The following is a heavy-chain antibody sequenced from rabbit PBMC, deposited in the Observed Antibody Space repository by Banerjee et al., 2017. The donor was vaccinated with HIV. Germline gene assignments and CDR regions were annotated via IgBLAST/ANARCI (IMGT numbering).Heavy chain of an antibody. V-gene: IGHV1S45*01. CDR3: ARYPSGSDRYFNL. CDR1: GFSFSSSYW. CDR2: IDGGSSGHT. Sequence: QEQLVESGGGLVKPEGSLTLTCTASGFSFSSSYWICWVRQAPGKGLEWIGCIDGGSSGHTYYASWAKGRFTISKTSSTTVTLQMTSLTAADTAIYFCARYPSGSDRYFNLWGPGTLVTVS. D-gene: IGHD1-1*01. J-gene: IGHJ4*01.